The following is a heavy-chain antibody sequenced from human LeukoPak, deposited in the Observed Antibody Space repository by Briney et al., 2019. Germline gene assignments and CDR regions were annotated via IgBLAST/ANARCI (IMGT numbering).Heavy chain of an antibody. Sequence: GASVKVSCKASGYTFTSYAMHWVRQAPGQRLEWMGWINAGNGNTKYSQKFQGRVTITRDTSASTAYMELSSLRSEDTAVYYCARDLGIAAAGTEYYFDYWGQGTLVTVSS. CDR3: ARDLGIAAAGTEYYFDY. D-gene: IGHD6-13*01. CDR2: INAGNGNT. CDR1: GYTFTSYA. J-gene: IGHJ4*02. V-gene: IGHV1-3*01.